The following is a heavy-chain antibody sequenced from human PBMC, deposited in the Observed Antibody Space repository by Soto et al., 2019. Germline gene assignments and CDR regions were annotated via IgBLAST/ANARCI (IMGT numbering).Heavy chain of an antibody. J-gene: IGHJ5*02. CDR1: GGTFSSYA. Sequence: QVQLVQSGAEVKKPGSSVKVSCKASGGTFSSYAISWVRQAPGQGLEWMGGIIPIFGTANYAQKFQGRVTITTDESTSTAYMERSSLRSEDTAVYYCARGSGTTFGGGIGNKNWVDPWGQGTLVTVSS. CDR3: ARGSGTTFGGGIGNKNWVDP. V-gene: IGHV1-69*05. D-gene: IGHD1-7*01. CDR2: IIPIFGTA.